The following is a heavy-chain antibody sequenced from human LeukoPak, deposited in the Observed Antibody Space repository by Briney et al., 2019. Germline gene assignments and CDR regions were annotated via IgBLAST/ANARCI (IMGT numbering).Heavy chain of an antibody. CDR3: ARVRCSGGSCYSGLNWFDP. D-gene: IGHD2-15*01. V-gene: IGHV1-2*06. CDR2: INPNSGGT. CDR1: GYTFTGYY. J-gene: IGHJ5*02. Sequence: ASVKVSCKASGYTFTGYYMRWVRQAPGQGLEWMGRINPNSGGTNYAQKFQGRVTMTRDTSISTAYMELSRLRSDDTAVYYCARVRCSGGSCYSGLNWFDPWGQGTLVTVSS.